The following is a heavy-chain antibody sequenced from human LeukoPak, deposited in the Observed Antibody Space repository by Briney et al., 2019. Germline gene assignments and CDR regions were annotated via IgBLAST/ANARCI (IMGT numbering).Heavy chain of an antibody. CDR3: AEDISPSHYGMDV. CDR2: IKQDGSEK. J-gene: IGHJ6*02. V-gene: IGHV3-7*01. CDR1: GFTFSSYW. Sequence: GGSLRLSCAASGFTFSSYWMSWVRQAPGKGLEWVANIKQDGSEKYYVDSVKGRFTISRDNAKNSLYLQMNSLRAEDTAVYYCAEDISPSHYGMDVWGQGTTVTVSS. D-gene: IGHD2/OR15-2a*01.